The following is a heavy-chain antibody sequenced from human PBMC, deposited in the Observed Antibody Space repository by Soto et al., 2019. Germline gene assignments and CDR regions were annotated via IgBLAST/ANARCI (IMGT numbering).Heavy chain of an antibody. V-gene: IGHV3-23*01. CDR3: GTGYGGGLYRVGYYVMAF. CDR1: GFTFSSNA. CDR2: LSSSGGTT. D-gene: IGHD6-19*01. J-gene: IGHJ6*04. Sequence: GGSLRLSCAASGFTFSSNAMSWVRQAPGKGLEWVSALSSSGGTTYYADSVKGRFTISRDNSNNTLYLQMSSLRAEDTAVYYIGTGYGGGLYRVGYYVMAFRGKGTTVTVPS.